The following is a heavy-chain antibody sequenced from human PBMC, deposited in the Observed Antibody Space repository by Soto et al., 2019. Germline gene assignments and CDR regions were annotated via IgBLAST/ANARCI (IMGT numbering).Heavy chain of an antibody. Sequence: QVQLVQSGAEVKKPGASVKVSCKASGYTFTNYPMHWVRQAPGQRLEWMGWINAGNGNTKYSQNFQGRVTITRDTSASTAYMELTRLRAEDTAVYYCAGGSSSWYGGFDPWGQGTLVTVSS. D-gene: IGHD6-13*01. CDR3: AGGSSSWYGGFDP. V-gene: IGHV1-3*01. CDR2: INAGNGNT. J-gene: IGHJ5*02. CDR1: GYTFTNYP.